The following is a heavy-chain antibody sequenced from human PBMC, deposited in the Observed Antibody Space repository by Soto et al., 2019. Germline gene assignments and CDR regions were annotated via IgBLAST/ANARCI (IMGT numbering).Heavy chain of an antibody. CDR3: ARGQDGDYGAAFDI. J-gene: IGHJ3*02. V-gene: IGHV3-21*01. CDR2: ISSSSSYI. Sequence: GGSLRLSCAASGFTFSSYSMNWVRQAPGKGLGWVSSISSSSSYIYYADSVKGRFTISRDNAKNSLYLQMNSLRAEDTAVYYCARGQDGDYGAAFDIWGQGTMVTVSS. CDR1: GFTFSSYS. D-gene: IGHD4-17*01.